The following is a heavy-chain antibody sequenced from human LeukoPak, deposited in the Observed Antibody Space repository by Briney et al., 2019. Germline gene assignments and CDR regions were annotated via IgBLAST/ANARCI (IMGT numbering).Heavy chain of an antibody. D-gene: IGHD6-13*01. J-gene: IGHJ4*02. CDR1: GFTFSTYA. V-gene: IGHV3-23*01. CDR2: IGGSGSYT. CDR3: ARDWYDY. Sequence: GGSLRLSCTASGFTFSTYAMIWVRQAPGKGLEWVSVIGGSGSYTYYADSVKGRFTISRDNSKDTLYLQMNSLRPEDTAVYYCARDWYDYWGQGTLVTVSS.